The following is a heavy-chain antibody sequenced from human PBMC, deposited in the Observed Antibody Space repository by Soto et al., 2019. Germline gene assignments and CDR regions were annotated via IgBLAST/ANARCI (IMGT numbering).Heavy chain of an antibody. CDR3: AHRRGNWNYGGYFDY. J-gene: IGHJ4*02. CDR2: IYWDDDK. Sequence: QITLKESGPTLVKPTQTLTLTCTFSGFSLSTSGVGVGWIRQPPGKALEWLALIYWDDDKRYSPSLKSRLTITKDTSKNQVVLTMTNMDPVDTATYYCAHRRGNWNYGGYFDYWGQGTLVTVSS. CDR1: GFSLSTSGVG. V-gene: IGHV2-5*02. D-gene: IGHD1-7*01.